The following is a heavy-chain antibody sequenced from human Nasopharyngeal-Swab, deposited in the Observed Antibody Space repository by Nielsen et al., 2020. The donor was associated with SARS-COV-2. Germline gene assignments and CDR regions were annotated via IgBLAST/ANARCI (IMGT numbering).Heavy chain of an antibody. CDR1: GGSISSGGYS. CDR3: ARATDIVATIFDY. J-gene: IGHJ4*02. Sequence: TLSLTCAVSGGSISSGGYSWSWIRQPPGKGLEWIGYIYHSGSTYYNPSLKSRVTISVDRSKNQFSLKLSSVTAADTAVYYCARATDIVATIFDYWGQGTLVTVSS. CDR2: IYHSGST. D-gene: IGHD5-12*01. V-gene: IGHV4-30-2*01.